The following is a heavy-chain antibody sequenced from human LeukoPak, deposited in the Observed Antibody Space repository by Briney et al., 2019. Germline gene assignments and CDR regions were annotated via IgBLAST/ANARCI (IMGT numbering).Heavy chain of an antibody. CDR2: VDPEDGET. CDR1: GYTFTDYY. CDR3: ATGVERY. Sequence: ASVKISCKVSGYTFTDYYMHWVQQAPGKGLEWMGLVDPEDGETIYAEQFQGRVTIAADPSTDTAHRELISRRSEHTAVYYCATGVERYWGQGTLVTVSS. D-gene: IGHD5-24*01. J-gene: IGHJ4*02. V-gene: IGHV1-69-2*01.